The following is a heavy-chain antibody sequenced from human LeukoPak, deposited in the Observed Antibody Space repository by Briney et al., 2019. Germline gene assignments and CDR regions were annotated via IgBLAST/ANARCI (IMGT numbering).Heavy chain of an antibody. CDR3: AKDRGAVADYFDY. D-gene: IGHD6-19*01. CDR1: GFTFSTFG. CDR2: ISYDGSNK. V-gene: IGHV3-30*18. J-gene: IGHJ4*02. Sequence: QPGRSLRLSCAASGFTFSTFGMHWVRQAPGKGLEWVAVISYDGSNKYYADSVKGRFTIYRDNSKNTLYLQMNSLRAEDTAVYYCAKDRGAVADYFDYWGQGTLVTVSS.